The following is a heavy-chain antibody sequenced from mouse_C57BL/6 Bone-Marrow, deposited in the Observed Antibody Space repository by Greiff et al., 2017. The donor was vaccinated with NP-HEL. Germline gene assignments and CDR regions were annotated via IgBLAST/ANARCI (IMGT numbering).Heavy chain of an antibody. Sequence: VQLVESGAELARPGASVKMSCKASGYTFTSYTMHWVKQRPGQGLEWIGYINPSSGYTKYNQKFKDKATLTADKSSSTAYMQLSSLTSEDSAVYYCARWDYYSNHWYFDVWGTGTTVTVSS. CDR2: INPSSGYT. V-gene: IGHV1-4*01. D-gene: IGHD2-5*01. CDR1: GYTFTSYT. J-gene: IGHJ1*03. CDR3: ARWDYYSNHWYFDV.